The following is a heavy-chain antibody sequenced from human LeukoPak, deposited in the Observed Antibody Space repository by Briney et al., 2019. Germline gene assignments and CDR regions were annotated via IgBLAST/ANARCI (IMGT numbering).Heavy chain of an antibody. CDR3: AKDIFGLGTYYYYGMDV. D-gene: IGHD7-27*01. CDR2: ISWNSGSI. Sequence: GRTLRLSCAASGFTFDDYAMHWVRQAPGKGLEWVSGISWNSGSIGYADSVKGRFTISRDNSKNTLYLQMNSLRAEDTAVYYCAKDIFGLGTYYYYGMDVWGQGTTVTVSS. CDR1: GFTFDDYA. J-gene: IGHJ6*02. V-gene: IGHV3-9*01.